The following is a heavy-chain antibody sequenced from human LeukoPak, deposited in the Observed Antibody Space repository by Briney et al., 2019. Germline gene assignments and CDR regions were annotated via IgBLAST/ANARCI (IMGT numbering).Heavy chain of an antibody. CDR3: ARRPHSTGYSSGWYDY. D-gene: IGHD6-19*01. V-gene: IGHV4-59*08. Sequence: PSETLSLTCTVSGGSISTYNWNWIRQPPGKGLEWIGYVYYSGSTNYNPSLNSRVTISVDTSKNQFSLNLSSVTAADTAVYYCARRPHSTGYSSGWYDYWGQGTLVTVSS. CDR1: GGSISTYN. J-gene: IGHJ4*02. CDR2: VYYSGST.